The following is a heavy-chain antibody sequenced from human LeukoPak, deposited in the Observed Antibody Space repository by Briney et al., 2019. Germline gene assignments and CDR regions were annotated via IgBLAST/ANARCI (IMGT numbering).Heavy chain of an antibody. CDR3: ARGYGVYY. Sequence: SETLSLTCTVSGYSISSGYYWGWIRQPPGKGLEWIGSIYHSGSTYYNPSLKSRVTISVDTSKNQFSLKLSSVTAADTAVYYCARGYGVYYWGQGTLVTVSS. J-gene: IGHJ4*02. D-gene: IGHD4-17*01. CDR2: IYHSGST. V-gene: IGHV4-38-2*02. CDR1: GYSISSGYY.